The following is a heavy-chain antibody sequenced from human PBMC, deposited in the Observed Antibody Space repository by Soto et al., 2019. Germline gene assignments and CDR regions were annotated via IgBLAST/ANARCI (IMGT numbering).Heavy chain of an antibody. J-gene: IGHJ4*02. Sequence: SETLSLTCTVSGGSISSSSYYWGWIRQPPGKGLEWIGRIYYSGSTYYNPSLKSRVTTSVDTSKNQFSLKLSSVTAADTAVYYCARQYGGSYADYWGQGTLVTVSS. CDR1: GGSISSSSYY. V-gene: IGHV4-39*01. CDR2: IYYSGST. D-gene: IGHD1-26*01. CDR3: ARQYGGSYADY.